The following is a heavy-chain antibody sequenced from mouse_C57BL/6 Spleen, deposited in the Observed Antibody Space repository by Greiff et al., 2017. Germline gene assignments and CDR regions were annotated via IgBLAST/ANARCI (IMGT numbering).Heavy chain of an antibody. CDR1: GYSITSGYY. J-gene: IGHJ3*01. V-gene: IGHV3-6*01. Sequence: EVHLVESGPGLVKPSQSLSLTCSVTGYSITSGYYWNWIRQFPGNKLEWMGYISYDGSNNYNPSLKNRISITRDTSKNQFFLKLNSVTTEDTATYYCASYDYAQAWFAYWGQGTLVTVSA. CDR2: ISYDGSN. D-gene: IGHD2-4*01. CDR3: ASYDYAQAWFAY.